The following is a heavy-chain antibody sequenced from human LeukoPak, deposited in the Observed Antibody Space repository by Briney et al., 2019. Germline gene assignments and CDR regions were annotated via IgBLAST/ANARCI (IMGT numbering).Heavy chain of an antibody. CDR1: GYTFTGYY. J-gene: IGHJ6*03. CDR2: INPNSGGT. Sequence: GASVKVSCKASGYTFTGYYMHWVRQAPGQGLEWMGWINPNSGGTNYAQKFQGRVTMTRDTSISTAYMELSRLRSDDTAVYYCARGKCGGDCYSLGYYYYMDVWGKGTTVTVSS. CDR3: ARGKCGGDCYSLGYYYYMDV. D-gene: IGHD2-21*01. V-gene: IGHV1-2*02.